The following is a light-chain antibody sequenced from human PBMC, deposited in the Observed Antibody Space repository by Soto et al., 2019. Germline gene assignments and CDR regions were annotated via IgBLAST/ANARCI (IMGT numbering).Light chain of an antibody. CDR3: CSFVGGATFL. V-gene: IGLV2-23*03. CDR2: EGS. J-gene: IGLJ2*01. CDR1: SNDIGGYNL. Sequence: QSALTQPASVSGSPGQSITISCTGTSNDIGGYNLVSWYQQHPGKAPRLMIYEGSKRPSGVSDRFSGSTSGNTASLTISALQAEDEVHYSCCSFVGGATFLFGGGTKLTVL.